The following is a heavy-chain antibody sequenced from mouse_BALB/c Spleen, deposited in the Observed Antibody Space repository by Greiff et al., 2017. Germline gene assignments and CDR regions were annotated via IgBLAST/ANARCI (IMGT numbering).Heavy chain of an antibody. D-gene: IGHD3-3*01. CDR1: GFSLTSYG. V-gene: IGHV2-9*02. Sequence: QVQLKQSGPGLVAPSQSLSITCTVSGFSLTSYGVHWVRQPPGKGLEWLGVIWAGGSTNYNSALMSRLSISKDNSKSQVFLKMNSLQTDDTAMYYCARRAPYAMDYWGQGTSVTGAS. CDR3: ARRAPYAMDY. J-gene: IGHJ4*01. CDR2: IWAGGST.